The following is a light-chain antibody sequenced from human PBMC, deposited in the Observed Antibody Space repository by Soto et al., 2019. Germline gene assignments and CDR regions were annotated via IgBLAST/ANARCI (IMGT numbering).Light chain of an antibody. V-gene: IGKV2-28*01. J-gene: IGKJ4*01. CDR2: LGS. CDR1: QSLLHSNGYKY. Sequence: DIVMTQSPLSLPVTPGEPASISCRSSQSLLHSNGYKYLNWYLQKPGQSPQLLIYLGSNRASGVPDRISGSGSGTDFTLKISRVEAEDVGVYYCMQALQTPLTFGGGTKVEIQ. CDR3: MQALQTPLT.